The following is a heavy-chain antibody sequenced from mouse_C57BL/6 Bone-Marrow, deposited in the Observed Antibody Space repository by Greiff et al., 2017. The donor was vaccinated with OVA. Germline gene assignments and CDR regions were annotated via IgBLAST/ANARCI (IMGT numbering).Heavy chain of an antibody. CDR3: ARSTMVNFDY. J-gene: IGHJ2*01. D-gene: IGHD1-1*02. CDR1: GYTFTGYW. V-gene: IGHV1-9*01. CDR2: ILPGSGSN. Sequence: QVQLQQSGAELMKPGASVKLSCKATGYTFTGYWIEWVKQRPGHGLAWIGEILPGSGSNNYNEKFKGKATFTADHSSNTAFMQLSSLTTEDSAIEYWARSTMVNFDYWGQGTTLTVSS.